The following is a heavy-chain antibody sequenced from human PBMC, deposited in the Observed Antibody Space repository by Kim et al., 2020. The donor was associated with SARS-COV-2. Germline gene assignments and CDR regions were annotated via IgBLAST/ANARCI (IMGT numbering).Heavy chain of an antibody. CDR2: IWYDGSNK. V-gene: IGHV3-33*01. CDR1: GFTFSSYG. CDR3: ARDRARENWFDP. Sequence: GGSLRLSCAASGFTFSSYGMHWVRQAPGKGLEWVAVIWYDGSNKYYADSVKGRFTISRDNSKNTLYLQMNSLRAEDTAVYYCARDRARENWFDPWGQGTLVTVSS. J-gene: IGHJ5*02. D-gene: IGHD3-10*01.